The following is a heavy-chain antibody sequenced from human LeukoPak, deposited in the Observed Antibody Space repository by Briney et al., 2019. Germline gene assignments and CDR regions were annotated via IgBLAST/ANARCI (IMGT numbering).Heavy chain of an antibody. CDR3: ARGTTTVPLLDY. J-gene: IGHJ4*02. CDR2: IYYSGST. V-gene: IGHV4-59*01. D-gene: IGHD4-17*01. CDR1: GGSISSYY. Sequence: SETLSLTCTVSGGSISSYYWSWIRQPPGKGLEWIGYIYYSGSTNYNPSLKSRVTISVDTSKNQFSLKLSSVTAADTAVYYCARGTTTVPLLDYGGEGTLVTVSS.